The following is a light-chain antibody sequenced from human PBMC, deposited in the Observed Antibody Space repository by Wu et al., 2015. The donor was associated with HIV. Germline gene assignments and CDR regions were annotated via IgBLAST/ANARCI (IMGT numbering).Light chain of an antibody. CDR2: GAS. CDR1: QSVSSN. V-gene: IGKV3-15*01. J-gene: IGKJ1*01. Sequence: EIVMTQSPATLSVSPGERAILSCRASQSVSSNLVWYQQRPGQAPRLLIYGASTRATDIPARFSGSGSGTEFTLTISSMQSEDFGVYYCQQYNTWQTFGQGTK. CDR3: QQYNTWQT.